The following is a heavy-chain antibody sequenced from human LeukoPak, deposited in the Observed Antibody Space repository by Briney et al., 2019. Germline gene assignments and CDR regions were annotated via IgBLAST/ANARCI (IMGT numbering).Heavy chain of an antibody. V-gene: IGHV3-7*01. CDR1: GFTFDDYG. D-gene: IGHD2-15*01. Sequence: GGFLRLSCAASGFTFDDYGMSWVRQAPGKGLEWVAYIKKTGSETYYVDSVKGRFTITRDNARNSLFLQMNSLRAEDTAVYYCAREDGYCSGGNCYSYFDSWGQGTLVTVSS. J-gene: IGHJ4*02. CDR2: IKKTGSET. CDR3: AREDGYCSGGNCYSYFDS.